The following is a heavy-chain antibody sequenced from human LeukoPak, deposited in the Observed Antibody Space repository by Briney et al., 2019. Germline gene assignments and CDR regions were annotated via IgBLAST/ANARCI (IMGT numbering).Heavy chain of an antibody. V-gene: IGHV3-23*01. Sequence: GGSLRLSCAASGFTFRNYVMTWVRQAPGKGLEGVSLISDGGGSTHYADSVKGRFTISRDNSKNTLYLQMNSLRAEDTSVYYCAQRGQSGWHFDYWGQGTLVTVSS. CDR2: ISDGGGST. J-gene: IGHJ4*02. CDR1: GFTFRNYV. D-gene: IGHD6-19*01. CDR3: AQRGQSGWHFDY.